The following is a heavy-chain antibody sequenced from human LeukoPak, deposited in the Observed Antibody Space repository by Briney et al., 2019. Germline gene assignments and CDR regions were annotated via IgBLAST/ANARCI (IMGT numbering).Heavy chain of an antibody. Sequence: GGSLRLSCAASGFTFSSSAMNWVRQAPGKGLEWVSSINQGASHIYYADSVRGRFTISRDNAKNSLYLQMSSLRAEDTAVYYCARDLEDCSGGSCYSWFDPWGQGTLVTVSS. CDR2: INQGASHI. J-gene: IGHJ5*02. CDR1: GFTFSSSA. D-gene: IGHD2-15*01. CDR3: ARDLEDCSGGSCYSWFDP. V-gene: IGHV3-21*01.